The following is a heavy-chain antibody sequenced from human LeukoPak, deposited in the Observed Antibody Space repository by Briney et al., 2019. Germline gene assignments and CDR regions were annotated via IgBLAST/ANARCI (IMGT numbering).Heavy chain of an antibody. Sequence: ASVNVSCKASGGTFSSYAISWVRQAPGQGLEWMGGIIPIFGTANYAQKFQGRVTITADESTRTAYMELSSLRSEDTAVYYCARGDIVVVPAAPYQYYYYGMDVWGKGTTVTVSS. CDR2: IIPIFGTA. D-gene: IGHD2-2*01. J-gene: IGHJ6*04. CDR3: ARGDIVVVPAAPYQYYYYGMDV. CDR1: GGTFSSYA. V-gene: IGHV1-69*01.